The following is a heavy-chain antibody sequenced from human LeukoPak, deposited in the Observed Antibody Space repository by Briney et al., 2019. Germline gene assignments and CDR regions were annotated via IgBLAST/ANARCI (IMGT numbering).Heavy chain of an antibody. CDR2: ISSSSSYI. J-gene: IGHJ6*02. V-gene: IGHV3-21*01. CDR3: ARGHCSSTSCRSYGMDV. CDR1: GFTFSSHW. Sequence: PGGSLRLSCAASGFTFSSHWMHWVRQAPGKGLEWVSSISSSSSYIYYADSVKGRFTISRDNAKNSLYLQMNSLRAEDTAVYYCARGHCSSTSCRSYGMDVWGQGTTVTVSS. D-gene: IGHD2-2*01.